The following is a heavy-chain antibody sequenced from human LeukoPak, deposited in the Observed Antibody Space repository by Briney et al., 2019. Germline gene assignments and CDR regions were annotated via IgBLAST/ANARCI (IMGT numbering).Heavy chain of an antibody. CDR3: ARVESSPPDY. D-gene: IGHD6-6*01. J-gene: IGHJ4*02. CDR2: IYPGDSDT. CDR1: GYIFNNYW. Sequence: GEALKLSCKGSGYIFNNYWIGWVRQLPGKGLEWMGIIYPGDSDTRYSPSFQRQVTISADKSIRTAYLPGGSLRASDTAMYYCARVESSPPDYWGQGTLVTVSS. V-gene: IGHV5-51*01.